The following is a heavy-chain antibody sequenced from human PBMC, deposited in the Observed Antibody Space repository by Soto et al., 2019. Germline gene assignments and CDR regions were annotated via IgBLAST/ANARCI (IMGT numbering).Heavy chain of an antibody. V-gene: IGHV3-30*18. J-gene: IGHJ4*02. CDR3: ANDRSYCGGDCYSDSYFDS. CDR2: ISYDGSNK. Sequence: SLRRYWSGSGFTFSSYNMHWVRQAPGKGLEWVAVISYDGSNKYYADSVKGRFTIYRDNSKNTLYLQMNSLRAEETAVYYCANDRSYCGGDCYSDSYFDSSGQGTLVTVSS. CDR1: GFTFSSYN. D-gene: IGHD2-21*02.